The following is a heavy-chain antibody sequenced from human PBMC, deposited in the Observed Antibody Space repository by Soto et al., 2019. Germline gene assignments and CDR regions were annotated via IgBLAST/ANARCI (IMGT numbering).Heavy chain of an antibody. D-gene: IGHD2-2*01. J-gene: IGHJ4*02. Sequence: DVQLVESGGGLVQPGGSLRLSCAASGFTFSNSWMHWVRQVSGKGLEWVSRINADGTSTSYADSVKGRFTISRDNAKNKLYLHVNSLRAEDTAVYYFVKVLARGVGVPRCYFDSWGQGALVTVSS. CDR2: INADGTST. CDR3: VKVLARGVGVPRCYFDS. CDR1: GFTFSNSW. V-gene: IGHV3-74*01.